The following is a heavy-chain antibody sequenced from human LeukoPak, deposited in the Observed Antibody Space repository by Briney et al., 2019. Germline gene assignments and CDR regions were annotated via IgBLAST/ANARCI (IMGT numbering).Heavy chain of an antibody. D-gene: IGHD3-3*01. CDR3: AREPFWSGYYSNLHFDY. Sequence: GGSLRLSCAASGFTFSSYSMNWVRQAPGKGLEWVSSISSGSSYIYYADSVKGRFTISRDNAKNSLYLQMNSLRAEDTAVYYCAREPFWSGYYSNLHFDYWGQGTLVTVSS. CDR2: ISSGSSYI. J-gene: IGHJ4*02. V-gene: IGHV3-21*06. CDR1: GFTFSSYS.